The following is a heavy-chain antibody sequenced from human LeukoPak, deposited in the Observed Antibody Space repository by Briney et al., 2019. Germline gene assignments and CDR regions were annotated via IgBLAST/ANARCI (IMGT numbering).Heavy chain of an antibody. Sequence: GGSLRLSCAASGFTFSDSPIHWVRQASGKGLEWVGRVRGKANNYATGFAASVKGRFTISRDDSKNTAYLQMNSLKTEDTAMYYCTRQPQGTGTVDYWGQGALVTVSS. CDR3: TRQPQGTGTVDY. D-gene: IGHD3/OR15-3a*01. CDR2: VRGKANNYAT. CDR1: GFTFSDSP. V-gene: IGHV3-73*01. J-gene: IGHJ4*02.